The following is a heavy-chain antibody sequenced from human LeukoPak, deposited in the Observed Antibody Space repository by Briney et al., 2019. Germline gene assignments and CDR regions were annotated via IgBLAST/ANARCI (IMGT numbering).Heavy chain of an antibody. Sequence: WGSLRLSCAASGFTFISYAMSWVRQAPGKGLEWVSAISGSGGSTHYADSVKGRFTISRDNSKNTLYPQMNSLRAEDTAVYYCAKHTPTYYYDSSGYYFDYWGQGTLVTVSS. D-gene: IGHD3-22*01. CDR2: ISGSGGST. V-gene: IGHV3-23*01. J-gene: IGHJ4*02. CDR3: AKHTPTYYYDSSGYYFDY. CDR1: GFTFISYA.